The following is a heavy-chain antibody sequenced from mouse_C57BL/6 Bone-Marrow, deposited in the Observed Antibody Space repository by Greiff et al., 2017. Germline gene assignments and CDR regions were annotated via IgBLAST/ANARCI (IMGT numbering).Heavy chain of an antibody. V-gene: IGHV1-5*01. Sequence: VQLQQSGTVLARPGASVKMSCKTSGYTFTSYWMHWVKQRPGPGLEWIGAIYPGNSDTSSNQKFKGQAKLTAVTSASTAYMELSSLTNEDSAVYYCTLLRSFDYWSQGTTLTVSS. CDR1: GYTFTSYW. J-gene: IGHJ2*01. D-gene: IGHD1-1*01. CDR3: TLLRSFDY. CDR2: IYPGNSDT.